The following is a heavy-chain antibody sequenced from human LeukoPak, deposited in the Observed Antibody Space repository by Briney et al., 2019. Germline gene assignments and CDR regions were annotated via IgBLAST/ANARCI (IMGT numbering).Heavy chain of an antibody. CDR3: ARLSTAVPDADY. V-gene: IGHV3-7*01. CDR2: MKEDGSDE. J-gene: IGHJ4*02. Sequence: GGSLRLSCVASGFSFSDTTMSWVRQAAGQGLEWVARMKEDGSDENYVDSVKGRFTISRDNAKNSLYLQMNSLRVEDTAVYYCARLSTAVPDADYWGQGTLVTVSS. D-gene: IGHD6-19*01. CDR1: GFSFSDTT.